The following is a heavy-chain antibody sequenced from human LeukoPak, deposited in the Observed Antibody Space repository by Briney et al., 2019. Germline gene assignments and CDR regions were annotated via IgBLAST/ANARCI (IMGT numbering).Heavy chain of an antibody. J-gene: IGHJ4*02. V-gene: IGHV3-21*01. CDR2: ISSSSSYI. D-gene: IGHD3-10*01. CDR1: GFTFSSYS. Sequence: GGSLRLSCVASGFTFSSYSMNWVRQAPGKGLEWVSSISSSSSYIYYADSVKGRFTISRDNAKNSLYLQMNSLRAEDTAVYYCARSQGYYGSAYDYWGQGTLVTVSS. CDR3: ARSQGYYGSAYDY.